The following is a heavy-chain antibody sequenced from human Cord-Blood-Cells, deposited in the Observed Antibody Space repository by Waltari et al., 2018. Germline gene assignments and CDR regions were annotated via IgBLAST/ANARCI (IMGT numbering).Heavy chain of an antibody. J-gene: IGHJ3*02. CDR1: GFTFSSYG. D-gene: IGHD6-6*01. Sequence: QVQLVESGGGVVQPGRSLRLSCAASGFTFSSYGMHWVRQAPGKGLEWVAVISYDGINKYYADSVKGRFTISRDNSKNTLYLQMNSLRAEDTAVYYCLYSSSSGGAFDIWGQGTMVTVAS. CDR3: LYSSSSGGAFDI. V-gene: IGHV3-30*03. CDR2: ISYDGINK.